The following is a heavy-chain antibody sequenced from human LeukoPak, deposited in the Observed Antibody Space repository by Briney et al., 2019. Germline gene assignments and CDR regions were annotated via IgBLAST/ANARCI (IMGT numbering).Heavy chain of an antibody. Sequence: KPSETLSLTRAVYGGSFSGYYWSWIRQPPGKGLEWIGEINHSGSTNYNPSLKSRVTISVDTSKNQFSLKLSSVTAADTAVYYCARGYLWFGEFIDYWGQGTLVTVSS. CDR2: INHSGST. V-gene: IGHV4-34*01. D-gene: IGHD3-10*01. J-gene: IGHJ4*02. CDR1: GGSFSGYY. CDR3: ARGYLWFGEFIDY.